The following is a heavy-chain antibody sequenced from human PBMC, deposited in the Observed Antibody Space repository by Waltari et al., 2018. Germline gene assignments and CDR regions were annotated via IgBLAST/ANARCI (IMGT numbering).Heavy chain of an antibody. D-gene: IGHD6-13*01. CDR3: ARPYYSSSWYDGDY. CDR1: GGSISSSRYY. V-gene: IGHV4-39*01. CDR2: IYYSGST. Sequence: QLQLPESGPGLVKPSETLSLTCTVSGGSISSSRYYWGWIRQPPGKGLEWIGSIYYSGSTYYNPSLKSRVTISVDTSKNQFSLKLSSVTAADTAVYYCARPYYSSSWYDGDYWGQGTLVTVSS. J-gene: IGHJ4*02.